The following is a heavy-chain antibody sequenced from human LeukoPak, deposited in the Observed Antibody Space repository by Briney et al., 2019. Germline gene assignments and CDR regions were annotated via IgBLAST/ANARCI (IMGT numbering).Heavy chain of an antibody. Sequence: GGSLRLSCAASGFTFSSYGMHWVRQAPGKGLEWVAVIWYDGSNKYYADSVKGRFTISRDNSKNTLYLQMNSLRAEDTAVYYCAREPTLSDAFDIWGQGTMVTVSS. CDR3: AREPTLSDAFDI. V-gene: IGHV3-33*01. CDR1: GFTFSSYG. J-gene: IGHJ3*02. D-gene: IGHD2-15*01. CDR2: IWYDGSNK.